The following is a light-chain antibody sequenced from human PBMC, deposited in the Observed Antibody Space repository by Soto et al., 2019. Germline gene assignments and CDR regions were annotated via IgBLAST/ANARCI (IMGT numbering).Light chain of an antibody. Sequence: DIVLTQSPGTLSLSPGERATLSCRASQTVDSNFLAWYQQKPGQAPRLLIYDASNRATGIPARFSGSGSGTDFTLTISSLEPEDFAVYYCQQRSNWPPTWTFGQGTKVDIK. V-gene: IGKV3-11*01. J-gene: IGKJ1*01. CDR1: QTVDSNF. CDR3: QQRSNWPPTWT. CDR2: DAS.